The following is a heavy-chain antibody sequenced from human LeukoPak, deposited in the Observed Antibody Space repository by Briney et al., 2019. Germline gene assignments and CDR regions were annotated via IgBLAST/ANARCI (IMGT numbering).Heavy chain of an antibody. CDR2: ITGGANSV. V-gene: IGHV3-23*01. J-gene: IGHJ5*02. CDR3: AKGAAAGKVDWFDP. CDR1: GFTFSAFA. Sequence: GGSLRLSCAASGFTFSAFAMTWVRQAPGKAPEWVSSITGGANSVFCADSVKGRFTFSRDNSKNTLYLQMNSLRAEDTAVYYCAKGAAAGKVDWFDPWGQGTLVTVSS. D-gene: IGHD6-13*01.